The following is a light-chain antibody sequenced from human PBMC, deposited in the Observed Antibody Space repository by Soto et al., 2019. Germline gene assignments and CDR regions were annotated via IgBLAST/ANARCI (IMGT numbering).Light chain of an antibody. Sequence: DIQMTQSPSTLSASVGDRVTITCRASQSISSWLAWYQQIPGKAPKLLIYKASSLESGVPSRFSGSGSGTEFTLTISSLQPDDFATYYCQQYNSYSPWTFGQGTKVEIK. CDR2: KAS. CDR1: QSISSW. CDR3: QQYNSYSPWT. J-gene: IGKJ1*01. V-gene: IGKV1-5*03.